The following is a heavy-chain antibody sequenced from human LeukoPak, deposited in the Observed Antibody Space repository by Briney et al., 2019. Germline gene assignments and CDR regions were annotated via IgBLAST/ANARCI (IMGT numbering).Heavy chain of an antibody. D-gene: IGHD4-17*01. V-gene: IGHV3-64*01. CDR3: ARDHGDHYYYYYYMDV. CDR2: ISSNGGST. Sequence: GGSLRLSCAASGFTFSSYAMHWVRQAPGKGLEYVSAISSNGGSTYYANSVKGRFTISRDNSKNTLYLQMGSPRAEDMAVYYCARDHGDHYYYYYYMDVWGKGTTVTVSS. CDR1: GFTFSSYA. J-gene: IGHJ6*03.